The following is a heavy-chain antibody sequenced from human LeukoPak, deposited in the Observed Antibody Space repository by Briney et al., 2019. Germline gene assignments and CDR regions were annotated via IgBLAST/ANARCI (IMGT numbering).Heavy chain of an antibody. V-gene: IGHV1-69*05. CDR2: IIPIFGTA. J-gene: IGHJ4*02. CDR1: GGTFSSYA. CDR3: ARDLDGFYYFDY. D-gene: IGHD3-10*01. Sequence: SVKVSCKASGGTFSSYAISWVRQAPGQGLEWMGGIIPIFGTANYAQKFQGRVTMTRDTSTSTVYMELSSLRSEDTAVYYCARDLDGFYYFDYWGQGTLVTVSS.